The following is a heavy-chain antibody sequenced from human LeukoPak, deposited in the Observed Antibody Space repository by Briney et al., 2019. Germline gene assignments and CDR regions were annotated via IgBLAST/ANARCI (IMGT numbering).Heavy chain of an antibody. D-gene: IGHD2-2*02. CDR2: INHSGST. CDR1: GGSFSGYY. Sequence: PSETLSLTCAVYGGSFSGYYWSWIRQPPGKGLEWIGEINHSGSTNYNPSLKSRVTISVDTSKNQFSLKLSSVTAADTAVYYCARGAPYCSSTSCYTTGSTFDYWGQGTLVTVSS. J-gene: IGHJ4*02. V-gene: IGHV4-34*01. CDR3: ARGAPYCSSTSCYTTGSTFDY.